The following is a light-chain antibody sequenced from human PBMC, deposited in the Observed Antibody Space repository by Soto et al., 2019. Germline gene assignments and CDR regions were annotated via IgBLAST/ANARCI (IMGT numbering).Light chain of an antibody. CDR1: SSDVGGYNY. CDR2: EVS. CDR3: SSYTSSRDYV. Sequence: QSVLRHPASVSWSPGHSITISCTGTSSDVGGYNYVSWYQQQSGKAPKLMIHEVSNRPSGVSNRFSGSKSGNTASLTISGLQAEEEADHYCSSYTSSRDYVFGIGTKVTVL. V-gene: IGLV2-14*01. J-gene: IGLJ1*01.